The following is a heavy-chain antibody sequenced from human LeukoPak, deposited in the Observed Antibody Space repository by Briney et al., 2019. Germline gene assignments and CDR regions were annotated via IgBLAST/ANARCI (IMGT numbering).Heavy chain of an antibody. CDR1: GYTFTSYG. J-gene: IGHJ4*02. CDR3: ARDFPTIVVVPAAIPLGY. CDR2: ISAYNGNT. D-gene: IGHD2-2*01. V-gene: IGHV1-18*01. Sequence: ASVKVSCKASGYTFTSYGISWVRQAPGQGLEWMGWISAYNGNTNYAQKLQGRVTMTTDTSTSTAYMELRSLRSDDTAVYYCARDFPTIVVVPAAIPLGYWGQGTLVTVSS.